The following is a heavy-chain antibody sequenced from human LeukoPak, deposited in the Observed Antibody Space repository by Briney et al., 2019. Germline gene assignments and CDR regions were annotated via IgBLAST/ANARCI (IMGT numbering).Heavy chain of an antibody. V-gene: IGHV1-8*01. J-gene: IGHJ6*02. CDR2: MNPNSGNT. D-gene: IGHD3-9*01. CDR1: GYTFTSYD. CDR3: ARGPRERRYFDWFTEGNYYGMDV. Sequence: ASVKVSCKASGYTFTSYDINWVRQATGQGLEWMGWMNPNSGNTGYAQKFQGRVTMTRNTSISTAYMELSSLRSEDTAVYYCARGPRERRYFDWFTEGNYYGMDVWDQGTTVTVSS.